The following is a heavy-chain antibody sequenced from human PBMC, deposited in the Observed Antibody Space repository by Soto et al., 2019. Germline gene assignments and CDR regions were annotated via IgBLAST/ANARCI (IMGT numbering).Heavy chain of an antibody. D-gene: IGHD6-19*01. CDR3: ARCGWYLTY. V-gene: IGHV4-59*01. CDR1: GGSISSYY. CDR2: IYYTGNT. J-gene: IGHJ4*02. Sequence: QLQESGPGLVKPSETLSLTCTVSGGSISSYYWSWIRQPPGRGLESLGYIYYTGNTFYNPSLKSRVTISVDTSKNQVSLNLSSVTAADTAIYYCARCGWYLTYWGQGALVTVSS.